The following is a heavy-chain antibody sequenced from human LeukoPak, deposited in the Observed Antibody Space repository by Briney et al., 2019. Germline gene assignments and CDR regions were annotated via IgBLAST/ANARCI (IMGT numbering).Heavy chain of an antibody. D-gene: IGHD3-10*01. Sequence: GGSLRLSCAASGFTFSSYEMNWVRQAPGKGLEWVSYISSSGSTIYYADSVKGRFTISRDNAKNSLYLQMNSLRAEDTAVYYCARENFGLLWFGELGRSMDVWGKGTTVTVSS. V-gene: IGHV3-48*03. J-gene: IGHJ6*03. CDR1: GFTFSSYE. CDR3: ARENFGLLWFGELGRSMDV. CDR2: ISSSGSTI.